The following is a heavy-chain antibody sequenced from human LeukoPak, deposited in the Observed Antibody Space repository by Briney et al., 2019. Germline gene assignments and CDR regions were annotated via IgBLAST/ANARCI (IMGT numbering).Heavy chain of an antibody. V-gene: IGHV4-34*01. CDR3: ARGDDSSGLYYFDY. Sequence: SETLSLTCAVYGGSFSGYYWSWIRQPPGKGLEWIGEINHSGSTNYNPSLKSRITISVDTSKNQFSLKLSSVTAADTAVYYCARGDDSSGLYYFDYWGQGTLVTVSS. CDR1: GGSFSGYY. CDR2: INHSGST. D-gene: IGHD3-22*01. J-gene: IGHJ4*02.